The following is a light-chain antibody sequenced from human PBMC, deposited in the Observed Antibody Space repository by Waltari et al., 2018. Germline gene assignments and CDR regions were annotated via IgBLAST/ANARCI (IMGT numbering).Light chain of an antibody. J-gene: IGKJ4*01. V-gene: IGKV3-11*01. CDR3: QQRRNWPLT. Sequence: VFTQPPATLSLSPGERATPSRRASQSADLYLAWYQQRPGQAPRLLIYDTSNRATDIPARFSGSGSETDFSLTISSLEPEDFAVYYCQQRRNWPLTFGGGTKVEIK. CDR2: DTS. CDR1: QSADLY.